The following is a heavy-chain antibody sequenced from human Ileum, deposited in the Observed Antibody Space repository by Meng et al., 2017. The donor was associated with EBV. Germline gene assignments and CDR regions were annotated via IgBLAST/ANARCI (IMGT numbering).Heavy chain of an antibody. J-gene: IGHJ4*02. Sequence: QVWSELKKPGASVKVSCKASGYTFTRNAINWVRQAPGQGLEWMGWISTNTGNPTYAQGFAGRFVFSLDTSVSTAYLQISGLKAEDTAIYYCARDSGYTRSWSGDYWGQGTLVTVSS. CDR1: GYTFTRNA. CDR3: ARDSGYTRSWSGDY. V-gene: IGHV7-4-1*02. D-gene: IGHD6-13*01. CDR2: ISTNTGNP.